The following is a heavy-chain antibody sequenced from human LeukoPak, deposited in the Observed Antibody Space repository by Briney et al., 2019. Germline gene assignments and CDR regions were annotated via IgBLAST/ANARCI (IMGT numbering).Heavy chain of an antibody. J-gene: IGHJ5*02. Sequence: SETLSLTCAVYGGSFSGYYWSWIRQPPGKGLEWIGEINHSGSTNYNPSLKSRVTISVDTSKNQFSLKLSSVTAADTAVYYCARGSRERADIVVVPAAISYNWFDPWGQGTLVTVSS. CDR3: ARGSRERADIVVVPAAISYNWFDP. CDR1: GGSFSGYY. V-gene: IGHV4-34*01. CDR2: INHSGST. D-gene: IGHD2-2*02.